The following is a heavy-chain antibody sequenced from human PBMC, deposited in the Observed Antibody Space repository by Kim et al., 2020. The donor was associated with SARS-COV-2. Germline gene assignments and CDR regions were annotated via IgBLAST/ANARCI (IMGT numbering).Heavy chain of an antibody. CDR2: IIPILGIA. V-gene: IGHV1-69*02. CDR3: ARGRNGSSSLTSGWSPAY. D-gene: IGHD6-19*01. Sequence: SVKVSCKASGGTFSSYTISWVRQAPGQGLEWMGRIIPILGIANYAQKFQGRVTITADKSTSTAYMELSSLRSEDTAVYYCARGRNGSSSLTSGWSPAYWGQGTLVTVSS. CDR1: GGTFSSYT. J-gene: IGHJ4*02.